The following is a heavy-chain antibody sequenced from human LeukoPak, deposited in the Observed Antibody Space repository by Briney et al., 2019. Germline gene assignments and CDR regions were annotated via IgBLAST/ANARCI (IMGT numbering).Heavy chain of an antibody. CDR1: GFTFSSYG. D-gene: IGHD1-26*01. CDR3: ARSGSYNQFDC. J-gene: IGHJ4*02. CDR2: IWYDGSNK. V-gene: IGHV3-33*01. Sequence: GGSLRLSCAASGFTFSSYGMHWVRQAPGKGLEWVAVIWYDGSNKYYADSVKGRFTISRDNSKNTLYLQMNSLRAEDTAVYYCARSGSYNQFDCWGQGTLVTVSS.